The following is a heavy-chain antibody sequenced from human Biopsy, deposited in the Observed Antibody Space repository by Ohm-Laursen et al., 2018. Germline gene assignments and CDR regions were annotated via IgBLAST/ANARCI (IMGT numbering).Heavy chain of an antibody. CDR2: IYYSVMT. Sequence: SDTLSLTCAVYSGSFSSFYWSWIRQPPGKGLEWIGHIYYSVMTNYNPSLQSRVSISVDTSRNQVSLTLSSVTAADTAVYYCARDSGILNYGNFKYYLYYGMDVWGQGTKVTVSS. D-gene: IGHD4-11*01. CDR3: ARDSGILNYGNFKYYLYYGMDV. J-gene: IGHJ6*02. CDR1: SGSFSSFY. V-gene: IGHV4-59*01.